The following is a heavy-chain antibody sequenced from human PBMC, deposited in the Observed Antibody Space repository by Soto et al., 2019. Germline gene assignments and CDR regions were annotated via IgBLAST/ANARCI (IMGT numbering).Heavy chain of an antibody. CDR1: GFTVSNYG. J-gene: IGHJ3*02. D-gene: IGHD3-3*01. V-gene: IGHV3-33*01. CDR3: ASGEAWTDEAFDI. CDR2: IWKDGNNK. Sequence: QVQLVESGGGVVQPGQSLRLSCAASGFTVSNYGMHWVRQAPGKGLEWVAVIWKDGNNKYYRDSVKGRFTISRDNSKNTLELQMISLRGADTAVYYCASGEAWTDEAFDIWGQGTMVTVSS.